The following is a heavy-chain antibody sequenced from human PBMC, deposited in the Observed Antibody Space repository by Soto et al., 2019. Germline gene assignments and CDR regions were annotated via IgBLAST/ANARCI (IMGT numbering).Heavy chain of an antibody. D-gene: IGHD6-19*01. CDR3: ASAGGLGAVAADY. V-gene: IGHV4-30-2*01. J-gene: IGHJ4*02. Sequence: QLQLQESGSGLVKPSQTLSLTCAVSGGSISSGGYSWSWIRQPPGKGLEWIGYIYHSGSTYYNPSLKSRVTISVDRSKNHFSLKLSSVTAADTAVYYCASAGGLGAVAADYWGQGTLVTVSS. CDR1: GGSISSGGYS. CDR2: IYHSGST.